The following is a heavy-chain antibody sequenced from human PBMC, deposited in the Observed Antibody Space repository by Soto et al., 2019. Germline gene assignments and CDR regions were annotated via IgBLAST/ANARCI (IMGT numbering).Heavy chain of an antibody. Sequence: SETLSLTWTVVGDYGGSGSFYLRWIRQPPGKGLEWIGYIYYTGRTSYNPSLKSRVTISIDPSKNHFALNLTSVTAADTAIYYCARDSTAFVFDYWGQGALVTVSS. D-gene: IGHD2-2*01. J-gene: IGHJ4*02. CDR1: GDYGGSGSFY. CDR2: IYYTGRT. CDR3: ARDSTAFVFDY. V-gene: IGHV4-61*03.